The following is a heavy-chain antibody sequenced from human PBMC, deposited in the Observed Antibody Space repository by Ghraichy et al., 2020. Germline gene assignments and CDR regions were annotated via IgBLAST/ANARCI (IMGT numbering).Heavy chain of an antibody. Sequence: GGSLRLSCTASGFTFSSYGMSWVRQAPGKGLEWVANIKEDGSAKYYVDSVKGRLTISRDIAKNSLYLQMNSLRAEDTAVYYCARLYSRGWYGPDYWGQGTLGTV. D-gene: IGHD6-19*01. CDR1: GFTFSSYG. CDR2: IKEDGSAK. CDR3: ARLYSRGWYGPDY. J-gene: IGHJ4*02. V-gene: IGHV3-7*01.